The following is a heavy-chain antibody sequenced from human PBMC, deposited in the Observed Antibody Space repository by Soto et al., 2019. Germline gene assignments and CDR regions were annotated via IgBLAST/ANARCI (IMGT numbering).Heavy chain of an antibody. Sequence: VQLVESGGGLVQPGGSLRLPCAASGFTFNNYWMHWVRQPPGKGRVWVSRINTDGGTTTYADSVKGRFTISRDNAKSTLYLQMNSLRVEDTAVYYCVRIRRGDGYTFGYWGQGTLVTVSS. V-gene: IGHV3-74*01. J-gene: IGHJ4*02. CDR2: INTDGGTT. CDR1: GFTFNNYW. D-gene: IGHD5-12*01. CDR3: VRIRRGDGYTFGY.